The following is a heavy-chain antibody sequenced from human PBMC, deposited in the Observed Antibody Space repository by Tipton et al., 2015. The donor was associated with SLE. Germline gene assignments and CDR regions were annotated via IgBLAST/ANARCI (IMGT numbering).Heavy chain of an antibody. CDR3: ARTQLHLSYIDV. Sequence: LRLSCTVSGGSISSSEYYWTWIRQPAGKGLEWIGRIYTTGSSNYNPSLKSRVTISTDTSTNQVSLKLTSVTAADSAVYHCARTQLHLSYIDVWGKGTTVTVSS. CDR2: IYTTGSS. V-gene: IGHV4-61*02. D-gene: IGHD4-23*01. J-gene: IGHJ6*03. CDR1: GGSISSSEYY.